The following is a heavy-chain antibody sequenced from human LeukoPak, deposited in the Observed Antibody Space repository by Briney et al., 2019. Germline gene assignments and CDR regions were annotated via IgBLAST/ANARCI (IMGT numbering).Heavy chain of an antibody. Sequence: ASVKVSCKASEGTFSSYAISWVRQAPGQGLEWMGGIIPIFGTANYAQKFQGRVTITTDESTSTAYMELSSLRSEDTAVYYCASGYCSGGSCPPSSYYYYYMDVWGKGTTVTVS. V-gene: IGHV1-69*05. CDR2: IIPIFGTA. D-gene: IGHD2-15*01. CDR1: EGTFSSYA. CDR3: ASGYCSGGSCPPSSYYYYYMDV. J-gene: IGHJ6*03.